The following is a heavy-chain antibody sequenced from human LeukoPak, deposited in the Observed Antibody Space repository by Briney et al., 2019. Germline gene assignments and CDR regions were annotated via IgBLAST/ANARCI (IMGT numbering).Heavy chain of an antibody. D-gene: IGHD3-3*02. CDR2: IKQDGSEK. CDR1: GFTFSNYW. Sequence: GGSLRLSCVASGFTFSNYWMSWVRQAPGKGLEWVANIKQDGSEKYYADSVKGRFTVSRDNAKNSLYLQMNSLRAEDTAVYYCAREKSFLEWLSTGRRDGYYMDVWGKGTTVTVSS. J-gene: IGHJ6*03. CDR3: AREKSFLEWLSTGRRDGYYMDV. V-gene: IGHV3-7*01.